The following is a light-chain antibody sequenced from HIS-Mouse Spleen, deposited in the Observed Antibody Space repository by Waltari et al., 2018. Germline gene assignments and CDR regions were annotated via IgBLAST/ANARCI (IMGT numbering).Light chain of an antibody. Sequence: QSVLTQPPSASGTPGQRVTISCSGSSSNIGSTYVNWYQQLPGTAPKLLISRNNPRPSGVPDRFSGSKSGTSASLAISGLRSEDEADYYCAAWDDSLSGVVFGGGTKLTVL. CDR3: AAWDDSLSGVV. J-gene: IGLJ2*01. CDR2: RNN. CDR1: SSNIGSTY. V-gene: IGLV1-47*01.